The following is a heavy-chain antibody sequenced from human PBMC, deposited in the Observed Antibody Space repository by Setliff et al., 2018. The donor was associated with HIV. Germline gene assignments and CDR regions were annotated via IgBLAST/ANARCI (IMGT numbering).Heavy chain of an antibody. CDR1: GFTFRAHW. CDR3: ARDFSTYYSIDS. CDR2: ISPDGTKT. D-gene: IGHD3-22*01. J-gene: IGHJ4*02. Sequence: HPGGSLRLSCAASGFTFRAHWVLWFRQAPGKGLMWVSRISPDGTKTNHADSVKGRFTISRDNSKNTLYLQMNSLRTDDTAVYFCARDFSTYYSIDSWGQGTLVTVS. V-gene: IGHV3-74*01.